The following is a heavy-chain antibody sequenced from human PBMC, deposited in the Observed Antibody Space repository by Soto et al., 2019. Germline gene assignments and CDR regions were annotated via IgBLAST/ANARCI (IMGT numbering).Heavy chain of an antibody. J-gene: IGHJ4*02. D-gene: IGHD2-15*01. V-gene: IGHV1-3*01. CDR3: ARDILFDY. CDR1: GYTFTNYA. CDR2: INAGNGNT. Sequence: ASVKVSCKASGYTFTNYALHWVRQAPGQRLEWMGWINAGNGNTKYSQKFQGRVTITRDTSASTDYKELSSLRSEDTAVYYCARDILFDYWGQGTLVTVSS.